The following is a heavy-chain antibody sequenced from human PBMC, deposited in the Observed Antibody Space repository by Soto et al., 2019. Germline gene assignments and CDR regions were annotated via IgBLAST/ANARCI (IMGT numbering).Heavy chain of an antibody. D-gene: IGHD2-15*01. CDR3: ARDCCSGGHAFDI. J-gene: IGHJ3*02. CDR2: ISSSSSYI. V-gene: IGHV3-21*01. CDR1: GFTFSSYS. Sequence: EVQLVESGGGLVKPGGSLRLSCAASGFTFSSYSMNWVRQAPGKGLEWVSSISSSSSYIYYADSVKGRFTISRDNAKNSLYLQMNSLRAEDTAVYYCARDCCSGGHAFDIWGQGTMVTVSS.